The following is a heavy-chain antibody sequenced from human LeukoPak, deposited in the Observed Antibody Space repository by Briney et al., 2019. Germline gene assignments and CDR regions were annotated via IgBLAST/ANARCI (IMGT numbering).Heavy chain of an antibody. CDR3: AKDNSTHPGIAVAGNFQH. D-gene: IGHD6-19*01. CDR1: GFTFSSYS. V-gene: IGHV3-48*04. Sequence: PGGSLRLSCAASGFTFSSYSMNWVRQAPGKGLEWVSYISSSSSTIYYADSVKGRFTISRDNAKNSLYLQMNSLRAEDTALCYCAKDNSTHPGIAVAGNFQHWGQGTLVTVSS. CDR2: ISSSSSTI. J-gene: IGHJ1*01.